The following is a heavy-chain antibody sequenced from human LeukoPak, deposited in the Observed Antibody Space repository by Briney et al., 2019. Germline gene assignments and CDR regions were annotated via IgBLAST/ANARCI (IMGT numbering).Heavy chain of an antibody. D-gene: IGHD3-10*01. V-gene: IGHV3-7*01. J-gene: IGHJ4*02. Sequence: GGSLRLSCAASGFTFSSYWMSWVRQAPGKGLEWVANIKQDGSEKYYVDSVKGRFTISRDNAKNSLYLQMNSLRAEDTAVYYCARMDGILWFGELSLPPDYWGQGTLVTVSS. CDR1: GFTFSSYW. CDR2: IKQDGSEK. CDR3: ARMDGILWFGELSLPPDY.